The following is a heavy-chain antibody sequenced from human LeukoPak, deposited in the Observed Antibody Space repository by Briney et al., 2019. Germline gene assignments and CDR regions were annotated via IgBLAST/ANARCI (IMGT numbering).Heavy chain of an antibody. J-gene: IGHJ4*02. CDR1: VFTFDSYG. CDR3: ARDPQHRYGNFDY. Sequence: ASVRVSCKASVFTFDSYGISWVRQAPGQGPEWMGWIAPYNGNTNSAQKLQGRLILTADTSTSTAYMELWNLRADGTAVYYCARDPQHRYGNFDYWGQGTLVTVSS. D-gene: IGHD5-18*01. CDR2: IAPYNGNT. V-gene: IGHV1-18*01.